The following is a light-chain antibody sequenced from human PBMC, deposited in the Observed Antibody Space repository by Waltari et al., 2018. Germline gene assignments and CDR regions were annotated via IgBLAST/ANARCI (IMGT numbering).Light chain of an antibody. CDR1: QSVGSSS. CDR2: RAS. Sequence: EIVLTQSPGTASLSPGERVTLSCRASQSVGSSSLAWYQQQPGQAPRPVIYRASSQATGIPDSFSGRGSVTDFSLTISRLEPEYFAVYYCQQHGTLPATFGQGTKVEIK. J-gene: IGKJ1*01. CDR3: QQHGTLPAT. V-gene: IGKV3-20*01.